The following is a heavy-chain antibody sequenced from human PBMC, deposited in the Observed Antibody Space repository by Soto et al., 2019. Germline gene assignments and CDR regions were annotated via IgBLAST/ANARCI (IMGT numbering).Heavy chain of an antibody. CDR3: AREGIAAAGTCMDV. CDR1: GFTFSSYA. D-gene: IGHD6-13*01. J-gene: IGHJ6*02. CDR2: ISYDGSNK. V-gene: IGHV3-30-3*01. Sequence: QVQLVESGGGVVQPGRSLRLSCAASGFTFSSYAMHWVRQAPGKGLEWVAVISYDGSNKYYADSVKGRFTISRDNSKNTLYLQMNSLRAEDTAVYYCAREGIAAAGTCMDVWGQGTRSPSP.